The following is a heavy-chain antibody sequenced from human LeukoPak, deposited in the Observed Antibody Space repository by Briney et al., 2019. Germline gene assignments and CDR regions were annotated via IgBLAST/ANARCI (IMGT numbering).Heavy chain of an antibody. CDR1: GFTVSSNE. Sequence: GGSLRLSCAASGFTVSSNEMSWVRQAPGKGLEWVSSISGGSTYYADSRKGRFTISRDNAKNSLYLQMNSLRAEDTAVYYCARDTSLRFLDMPFDYWGQGTLVTVSS. CDR3: ARDTSLRFLDMPFDY. J-gene: IGHJ4*02. V-gene: IGHV3-38-3*01. D-gene: IGHD3-3*01. CDR2: ISGGST.